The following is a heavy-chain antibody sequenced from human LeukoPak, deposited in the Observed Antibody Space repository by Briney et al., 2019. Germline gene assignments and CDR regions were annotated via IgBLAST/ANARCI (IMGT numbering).Heavy chain of an antibody. CDR1: GFTFSSYA. V-gene: IGHV3-23*01. D-gene: IGHD2-2*01. CDR3: AKGFLRVVPAAAFDY. J-gene: IGHJ4*02. CDR2: ISGSGGSI. Sequence: PGGSLRLSCAASGFTFSSYAMSWVRQAPGKGLEWVSAISGSGGSIYYADSVKGRFTISRDNSKNTLYLQMNSLRAEDTAVYYCAKGFLRVVPAAAFDYWGQGTLVTVSS.